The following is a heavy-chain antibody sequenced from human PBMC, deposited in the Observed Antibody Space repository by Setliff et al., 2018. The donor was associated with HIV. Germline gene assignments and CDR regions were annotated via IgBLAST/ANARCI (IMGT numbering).Heavy chain of an antibody. D-gene: IGHD6-13*01. CDR3: ARSSSSWSGWFDP. J-gene: IGHJ5*02. Sequence: SETLSLTCTVSGDSISSGSYYWSWIRQPAGKGLEWIGRIYTSGTTNYNPSLKSRVTISVDTSKNPFSLKLSSVTAADTAVYYCARSSSSWSGWFDPWGQGTQVTVSS. CDR1: GDSISSGSYY. V-gene: IGHV4-61*02. CDR2: IYTSGTT.